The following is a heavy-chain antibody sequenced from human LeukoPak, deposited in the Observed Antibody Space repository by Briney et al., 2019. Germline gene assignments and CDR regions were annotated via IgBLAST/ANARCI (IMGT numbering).Heavy chain of an antibody. Sequence: GSSVKVSFKASGGTFSSYAISWVRQAPGQGLEWMGRIIPILGIANYAQKFQGRVTITADKSTSTAYMELSSLRSEDTAVYYCARVLGYSYGFDYWGQGTLVTVSS. D-gene: IGHD5-18*01. CDR3: ARVLGYSYGFDY. CDR1: GGTFSSYA. CDR2: IIPILGIA. J-gene: IGHJ4*02. V-gene: IGHV1-69*04.